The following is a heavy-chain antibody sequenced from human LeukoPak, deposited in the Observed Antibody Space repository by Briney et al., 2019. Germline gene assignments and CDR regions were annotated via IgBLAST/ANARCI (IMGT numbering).Heavy chain of an antibody. D-gene: IGHD2-2*01. V-gene: IGHV4-59*01. CDR3: ARVWCSSTSCPDY. CDR2: IYYSGST. J-gene: IGHJ4*02. Sequence: SETLSLTCTVSGGSISSYYWSWIRQPPGKGLEWIGYIYYSGSTNYNPSLKSRVTISVDTSKNQCSLKLSSVTAADTAVYYCARVWCSSTSCPDYWGQGTLVTVSS. CDR1: GGSISSYY.